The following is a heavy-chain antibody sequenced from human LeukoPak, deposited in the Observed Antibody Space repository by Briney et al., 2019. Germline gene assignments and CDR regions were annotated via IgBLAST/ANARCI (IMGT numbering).Heavy chain of an antibody. J-gene: IGHJ4*02. CDR2: INPNSGGT. CDR1: GYTFTCYY. V-gene: IGHV1-2*02. Sequence: ASVKVSCKASGYTFTCYYMHWVRQAPGQGLEWMGWINPNSGGTNYAQKLQGRVTMTRDTSISAAYMELSRLGSDDTAVYYCARDLSPGIVVVTATPTYYFDYWGQGTLVTVSS. D-gene: IGHD2-21*02. CDR3: ARDLSPGIVVVTATPTYYFDY.